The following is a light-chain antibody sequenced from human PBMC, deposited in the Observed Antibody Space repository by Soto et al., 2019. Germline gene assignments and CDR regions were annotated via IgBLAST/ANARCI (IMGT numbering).Light chain of an antibody. J-gene: IGLJ3*02. V-gene: IGLV2-14*01. CDR2: EVS. CDR3: SSYTVRNTLVL. Sequence: QSVLTQPASVSGSPGQSITISCTGTSSDVGGYNFVSWYQQHPGKAPRLIIYEVSSRPSGVSYRFSGSKSGNTASLTISGLQAEDGADYDCSSYTVRNTLVLFGGGTQLTVL. CDR1: SSDVGGYNF.